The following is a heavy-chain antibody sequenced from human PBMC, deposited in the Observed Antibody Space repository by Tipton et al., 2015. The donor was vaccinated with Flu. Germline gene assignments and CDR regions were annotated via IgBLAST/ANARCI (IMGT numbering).Heavy chain of an antibody. CDR3: ARDLGYGSGTYEDDF. J-gene: IGHJ4*02. CDR2: IYSGGST. D-gene: IGHD3-10*01. CDR1: GFTVSSKY. V-gene: IGHV3-53*01. Sequence: SLRLSCAASGFTVSSKYMSWVRQAPGKGLEWVSVIYSGGSTYYADSVKGRFTISRDNSKNMLYLQMNSLRAEDTAVYYCARDLGYGSGTYEDDFWGQGTLVTVSS.